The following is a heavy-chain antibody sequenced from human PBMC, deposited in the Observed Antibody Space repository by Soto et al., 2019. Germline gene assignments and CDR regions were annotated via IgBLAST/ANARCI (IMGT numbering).Heavy chain of an antibody. CDR3: ALSFSQTNIDV. V-gene: IGHV1-2*02. CDR2: INPDSGWT. J-gene: IGHJ6*01. Sequence: QVPLVQSGPEVGKPGASVKVSCKASGYTFTGYYLHWVRQAPGQGLEWMGYINPDSGWTRYAQKFQGTVTMTRDTSITTAYLELSSLKYDDSAIFYCALSFSQTNIDVWGQGTTVIVSS. CDR1: GYTFTGYY.